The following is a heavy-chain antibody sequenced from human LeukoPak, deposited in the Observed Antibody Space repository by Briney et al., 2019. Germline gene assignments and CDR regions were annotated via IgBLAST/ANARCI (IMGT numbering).Heavy chain of an antibody. CDR3: ARFPIQLWLYGFDY. Sequence: GASVKVSCKASGYTFTGYYMHWVRQAPGQRLEGMGWINPNSGGTNYAQKFQGRVTMTRDTSISTAYMELSRLRSDDTAVYYCARFPIQLWLYGFDYWGQGTLVTVSS. J-gene: IGHJ4*02. D-gene: IGHD5-18*01. CDR1: GYTFTGYY. V-gene: IGHV1-2*02. CDR2: INPNSGGT.